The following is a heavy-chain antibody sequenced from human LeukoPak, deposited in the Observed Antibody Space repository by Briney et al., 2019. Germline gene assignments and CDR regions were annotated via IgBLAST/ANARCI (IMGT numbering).Heavy chain of an antibody. V-gene: IGHV5-51*01. CDR3: ASPPTRECSSISCPLSY. D-gene: IGHD2-2*01. CDR1: GYSSTSYW. J-gene: IGHJ4*02. CDR2: IYPGDSDT. Sequence: GESLKISCKASGYSSTSYWIAWVRQMPGKDLEWMGIIYPGDSDTRYSPSFQGQVTISVDKAVRAAYLQWSSLKASDTAMYYCASPPTRECSSISCPLSYWGEGTLVTVSS.